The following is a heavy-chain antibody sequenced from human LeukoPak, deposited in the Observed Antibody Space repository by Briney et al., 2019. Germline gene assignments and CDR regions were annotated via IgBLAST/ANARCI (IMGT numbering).Heavy chain of an antibody. V-gene: IGHV3-23*01. CDR2: ISTSSVST. CDR3: ASGVTIGETFFDY. D-gene: IGHD3-3*01. CDR1: GFTFSTYA. J-gene: IGHJ4*02. Sequence: SGGSLSLSCAASGFTFSTYAMIWVRQAPGQGLEWVSAISTSSVSTYYANSVKGRFTISRDNSKNTLYLQMNSLRADDTAVYYCASGVTIGETFFDYWGQGTLVTVSS.